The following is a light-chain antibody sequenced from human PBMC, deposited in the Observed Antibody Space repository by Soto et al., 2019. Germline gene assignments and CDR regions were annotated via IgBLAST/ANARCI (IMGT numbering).Light chain of an antibody. CDR3: QQDNKWPMT. J-gene: IGKJ1*01. CDR2: AVS. V-gene: IGKV3-15*01. CDR1: QSVSSN. Sequence: EIMMTQSPGTLSASPGERATISCRASQSVSSNLAWYQQKPGQAPRLLIYAVSTRATGIPARFSGSGSGTEFTLTISSLQSEDFAVYYCQQDNKWPMTFGQGTKVEIK.